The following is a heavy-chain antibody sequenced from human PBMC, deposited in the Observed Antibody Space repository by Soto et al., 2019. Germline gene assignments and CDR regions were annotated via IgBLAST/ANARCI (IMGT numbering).Heavy chain of an antibody. J-gene: IGHJ6*03. Sequence: AQLVESGGGLVQPGGSLRLSCAASGFTFSNYEMHWVRQAPGKXXXXXSGISNNGAHTDYAKSVKGRFTISRDNSENTLYLQMGSLRAEDMALYYCARRGYGSRWPNVYMDVWGKGTTVTVSS. V-gene: IGHV3-64*01. CDR1: GFTFSNYE. D-gene: IGHD6-13*01. CDR3: ARRGYGSRWPNVYMDV. CDR2: ISNNGAHT.